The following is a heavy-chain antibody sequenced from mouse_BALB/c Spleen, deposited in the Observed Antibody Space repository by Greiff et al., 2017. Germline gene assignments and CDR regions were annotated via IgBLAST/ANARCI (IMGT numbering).Heavy chain of an antibody. J-gene: IGHJ3*01. CDR2: IDPSDSET. V-gene: IGHV1-69*02. CDR1: GYTFTSYW. Sequence: VQLQQPGAELVKPGAPVKLSCKASGYTFTSYWMNWVKQRPGRGLEWIGRIDPSDSETHYNQKFKDKATLTVDKSSSTAYIQLSSLTSEDSAVYYCARGDGNYGFAYWGQGTLVTVSA. CDR3: ARGDGNYGFAY. D-gene: IGHD2-1*01.